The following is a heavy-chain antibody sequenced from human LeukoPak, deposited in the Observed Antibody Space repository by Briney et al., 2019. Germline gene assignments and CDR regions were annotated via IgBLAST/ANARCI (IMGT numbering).Heavy chain of an antibody. V-gene: IGHV4-59*01. CDR2: IYYSGGT. D-gene: IGHD2-15*01. J-gene: IGHJ4*02. Sequence: SETLTLTCTASGGSISSYYWSWIRQPPGKGLEWIGYIYYSGGTNYNPSLKSRVTISVDTSKNQFSLKLIAVTAADTAVYYCARDYCNGGSCYSYFDYWGQGTLVTVSS. CDR1: GGSISSYY. CDR3: ARDYCNGGSCYSYFDY.